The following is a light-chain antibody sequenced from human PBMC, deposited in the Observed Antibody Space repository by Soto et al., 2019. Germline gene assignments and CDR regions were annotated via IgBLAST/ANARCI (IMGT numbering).Light chain of an antibody. CDR2: GAS. Sequence: ENVLTQSPGTLSLSPGERATLSCRASQSVTSTYLAWYQQKPGQAPRRIIYGASTRATGIPDRFSGSGSGTDCTLTISRLEPEDIAVYYCQQYGSSPWTLCQGTKVDIK. V-gene: IGKV3-20*01. CDR1: QSVTSTY. CDR3: QQYGSSPWT. J-gene: IGKJ1*01.